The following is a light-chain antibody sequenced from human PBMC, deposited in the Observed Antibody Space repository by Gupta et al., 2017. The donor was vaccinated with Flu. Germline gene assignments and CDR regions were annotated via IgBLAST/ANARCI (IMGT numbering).Light chain of an antibody. CDR3: QAWDSSTAV. CDR2: KDT. CDR1: KLGDEC. J-gene: IGLJ2*01. V-gene: IGLV3-1*01. Sequence: GKTTRMTCSGGKLGDECSSRDQQKPGQHHWLVMYKDTKRTAGSPERFSGSISGNTATLTIGGTQAMDEADYYCQAWDSSTAVFGGGTKLTVL.